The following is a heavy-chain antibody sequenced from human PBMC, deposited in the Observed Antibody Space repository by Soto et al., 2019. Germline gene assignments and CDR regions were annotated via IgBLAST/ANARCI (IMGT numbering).Heavy chain of an antibody. CDR1: GGSFSGYY. J-gene: IGHJ6*02. CDR2: INHSGST. D-gene: IGHD6-19*01. V-gene: IGHV4-34*01. Sequence: QVQLQQWGAGLLKPSETLSLTCAVYGGSFSGYYWSWIRQPPGKGLEWIGEINHSGSTNYNPSLKSRVTISVDTSKNQFSLKLSSVTAADTAVYYCARGTRGVAGPLAGGMDVWGQGTTVTVSS. CDR3: ARGTRGVAGPLAGGMDV.